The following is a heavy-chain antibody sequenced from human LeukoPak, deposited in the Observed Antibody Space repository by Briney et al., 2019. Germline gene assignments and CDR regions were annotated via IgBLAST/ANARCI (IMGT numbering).Heavy chain of an antibody. V-gene: IGHV1-46*01. Sequence: ASVKVSCKASGYSFTSHYMHWVRQAPGQGLEWMGLINPSGSSTLYAQKFQGRVTMTRDMSTSTVYMELSSLRSEDTAGYYCARGYNWNYVFINYWGQGTLVTVSS. J-gene: IGHJ4*02. CDR3: ARGYNWNYVFINY. CDR2: INPSGSST. CDR1: GYSFTSHY. D-gene: IGHD1-7*01.